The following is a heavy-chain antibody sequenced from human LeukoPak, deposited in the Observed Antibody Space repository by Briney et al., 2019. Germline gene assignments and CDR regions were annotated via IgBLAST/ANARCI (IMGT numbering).Heavy chain of an antibody. CDR2: ISGSGGST. CDR3: ARVCFRVTGCIGYYYYYMDV. D-gene: IGHD2-8*01. CDR1: GFTFSSYG. V-gene: IGHV3-23*01. Sequence: GGSLRLSCAASGFTFSSYGMSWVRQAPGKGLEWVSAISGSGGSTYYADSVKGRFTISRDNSKNTLYLQMNSLRSDDTAVYYCARVCFRVTGCIGYYYYYMDVWGKGTTVTVSS. J-gene: IGHJ6*03.